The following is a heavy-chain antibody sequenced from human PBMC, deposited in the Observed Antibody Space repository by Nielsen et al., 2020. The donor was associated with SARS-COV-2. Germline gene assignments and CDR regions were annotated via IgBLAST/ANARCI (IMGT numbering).Heavy chain of an antibody. J-gene: IGHJ4*02. Sequence: SETWSLTCTVSGGSISSYYWSWIRQPPGKGLEWIGYIYYSGSTNYNPSLKSRVTISVDTSKDQFSLKLSSVTAADTAVYYCARHWDRLRLGELSPPFDYWGQGTLVTVSS. CDR1: GGSISSYY. D-gene: IGHD3-16*02. CDR2: IYYSGST. V-gene: IGHV4-59*08. CDR3: ARHWDRLRLGELSPPFDY.